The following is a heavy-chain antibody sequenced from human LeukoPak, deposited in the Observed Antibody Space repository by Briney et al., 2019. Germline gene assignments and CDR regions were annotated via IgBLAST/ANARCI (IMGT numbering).Heavy chain of an antibody. D-gene: IGHD6-13*01. Sequence: PVGSLRLSCAASGFTFSSYEMNWVRQAPGKGLEWVSYINSSGSTIYYADSVKGRFTISRDNAKNSLYLQMNSLRAEDTAVYYCAKGGQQLVIDYWGQGTLVTVSS. CDR3: AKGGQQLVIDY. V-gene: IGHV3-48*03. CDR2: INSSGSTI. CDR1: GFTFSSYE. J-gene: IGHJ4*02.